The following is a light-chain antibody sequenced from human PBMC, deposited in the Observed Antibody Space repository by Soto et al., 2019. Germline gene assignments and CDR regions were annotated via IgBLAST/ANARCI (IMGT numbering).Light chain of an antibody. V-gene: IGKV3-20*01. CDR2: STS. Sequence: IVLTQSPGTLSLSPGDRATLSCRASQSVPSTYFAWYQQTPGQAPRLLIYSTSTRATRVPDRFSGSVSGTDFTLAISRLEAEDFALYYCQQYGTSPYTFGRGTKLEIK. J-gene: IGKJ2*01. CDR3: QQYGTSPYT. CDR1: QSVPSTY.